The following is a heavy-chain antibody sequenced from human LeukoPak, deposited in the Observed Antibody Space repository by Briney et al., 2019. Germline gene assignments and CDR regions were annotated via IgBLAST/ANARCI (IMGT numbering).Heavy chain of an antibody. J-gene: IGHJ4*02. V-gene: IGHV3-48*02. CDR1: GFTFSIYN. CDR2: ISSTGNTI. CDR3: ARAFYGDLDY. Sequence: GGSLRLSCAASGFTFSIYNMNWVRQAPGKGLEWVSYISSTGNTIYYADSVKGRFTISRDNAKNSLSLQMNSLRDEDAAVYYCARAFYGDLDYWGQGTLVTVSS. D-gene: IGHD4-17*01.